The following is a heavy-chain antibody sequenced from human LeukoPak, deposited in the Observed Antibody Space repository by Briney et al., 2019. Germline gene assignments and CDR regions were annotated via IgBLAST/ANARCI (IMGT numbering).Heavy chain of an antibody. J-gene: IGHJ4*02. D-gene: IGHD2-21*02. CDR1: GRSISSSSHS. CDR2: IFYSGST. V-gene: IGHV4-39*01. Sequence: SETLSLTCTVSGRSISSSSHSWGWIRQPPGKGLEWIGRIFYSGSTYYNPSLKSRVTISVDTSKNQFSLKLSSVTAADTAVYYCARDWANCGGDCSPFDYWGQGTLVTVSS. CDR3: ARDWANCGGDCSPFDY.